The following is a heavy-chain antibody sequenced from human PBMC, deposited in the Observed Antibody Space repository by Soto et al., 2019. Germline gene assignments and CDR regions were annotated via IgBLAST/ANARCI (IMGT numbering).Heavy chain of an antibody. D-gene: IGHD1-7*01. V-gene: IGHV3-74*01. CDR3: ARGAQNYYYFDY. CDR2: IYTDGRRA. Sequence: EVQLVESGGGLVQPGGSLRLSCEASGFTFSSHWMHWVRQAPGKGLVWVSRIYTDGRRADYADSVKGRFTISRDNAKNTVYLQVNSLGAEDTAVYYCARGAQNYYYFDYWGQGTLVTVSS. CDR1: GFTFSSHW. J-gene: IGHJ4*02.